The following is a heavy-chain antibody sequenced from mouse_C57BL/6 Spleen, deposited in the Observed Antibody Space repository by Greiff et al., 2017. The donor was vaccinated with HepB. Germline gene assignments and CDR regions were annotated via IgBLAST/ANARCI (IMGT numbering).Heavy chain of an antibody. V-gene: IGHV5-17*01. CDR1: GFTFSDYG. CDR2: ISSGSSTI. J-gene: IGHJ3*01. D-gene: IGHD1-1*01. Sequence: EVKLQESGGGLVKPGGSLKLSCAASGFTFSDYGMHWVRQAPEKGLEWVAYISSGSSTIYYADTVKGRFTISRDNAKNTLFLQMTSLRSEDTAMYYCARGYYGSSPAWFAYWGQGTLVTVSA. CDR3: ARGYYGSSPAWFAY.